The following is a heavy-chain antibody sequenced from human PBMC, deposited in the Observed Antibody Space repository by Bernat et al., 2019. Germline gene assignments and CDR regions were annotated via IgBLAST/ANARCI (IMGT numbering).Heavy chain of an antibody. Sequence: QVQLVESGGGVVQPGRSLRLSCAASGFTFSSYGMHWVRQAPGKGLEWVAVIWYDGSNKYYAESVEGRFTISRDNSRNSLYLQMNSLTIDDTAVYYCARDGYQSSGTYFDYWGLGTLLTVSS. CDR2: IWYDGSNK. J-gene: IGHJ4*02. CDR3: ARDGYQSSGTYFDY. CDR1: GFTFSSYG. D-gene: IGHD3-22*01. V-gene: IGHV3-33*01.